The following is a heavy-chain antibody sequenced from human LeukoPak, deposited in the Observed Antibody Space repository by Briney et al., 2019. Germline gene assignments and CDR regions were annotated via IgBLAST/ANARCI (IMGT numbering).Heavy chain of an antibody. CDR3: ARRSSSGGYYFDY. D-gene: IGHD3-16*01. Sequence: GESLKISCKGSGYSFNSYWIGRVRQMPGKGPEWLVIIYPGDSDIKTGPSFEGQVTISADESNSTAYLQWSSLKASDTAMYYCARRSSSGGYYFDYWGQGTLVTVSS. CDR2: IYPGDSDI. CDR1: GYSFNSYW. V-gene: IGHV5-51*01. J-gene: IGHJ4*02.